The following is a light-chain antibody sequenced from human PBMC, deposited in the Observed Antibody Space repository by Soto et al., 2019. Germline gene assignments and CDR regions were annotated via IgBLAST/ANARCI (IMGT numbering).Light chain of an antibody. CDR1: QSVSSSY. CDR3: QQYGRPWT. Sequence: EIVLTQSPGTLSLSPGERATLSCRASQSVSSSYLAWYQQKPGQAPRLLIYGASSRATGIPDRFSGSGSGTYFTLTISRLEPEDFAVYYCQQYGRPWTFGQGTKVEIK. V-gene: IGKV3-20*01. CDR2: GAS. J-gene: IGKJ1*01.